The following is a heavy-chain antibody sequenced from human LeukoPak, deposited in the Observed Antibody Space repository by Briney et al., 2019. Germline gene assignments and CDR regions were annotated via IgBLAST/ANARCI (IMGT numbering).Heavy chain of an antibody. Sequence: SETLSLTCTVSGGSISSYYWSWIRQPPGKGLEWIGYIYYSGSTNYNPSLKSRVTISVDTSKNQFSLKLSSVTAADTAVYYYARQMGLLWFGELSSGFDYWGQGTLVTVSS. V-gene: IGHV4-59*08. CDR1: GGSISSYY. D-gene: IGHD3-10*01. CDR2: IYYSGST. CDR3: ARQMGLLWFGELSSGFDY. J-gene: IGHJ4*02.